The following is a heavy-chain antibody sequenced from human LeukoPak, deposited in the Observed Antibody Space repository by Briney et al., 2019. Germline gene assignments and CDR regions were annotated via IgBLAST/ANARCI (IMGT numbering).Heavy chain of an antibody. J-gene: IGHJ5*01. CDR1: GGSISSGDYY. Sequence: SQTLFLTCTVSGGSISSGDYYWSWIRQPPGKGLEWIGYIYYSGSTYYNPSLKSRVTISVDTAKNQFSLNVRSVTAADTAVYYCARELYSGYDSWGQGTLVTVST. CDR3: ARELYSGYDS. CDR2: IYYSGST. D-gene: IGHD5-12*01. V-gene: IGHV4-30-4*01.